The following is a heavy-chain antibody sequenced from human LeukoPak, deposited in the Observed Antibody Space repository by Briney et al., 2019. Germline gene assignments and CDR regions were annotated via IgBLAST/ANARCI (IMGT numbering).Heavy chain of an antibody. CDR1: GGSISSGDYY. Sequence: PSETLSLTCTVSGGSISSGDYYWSWIRQPPGKGLEWIGYIYYSGSTYYNPSLKSRVTISVDTSKNQFPLKLSSVTAADTAVYYCARYLYGDIVDYWGQGTLVTVSS. J-gene: IGHJ4*02. CDR3: ARYLYGDIVDY. CDR2: IYYSGST. V-gene: IGHV4-30-4*01. D-gene: IGHD5-12*01.